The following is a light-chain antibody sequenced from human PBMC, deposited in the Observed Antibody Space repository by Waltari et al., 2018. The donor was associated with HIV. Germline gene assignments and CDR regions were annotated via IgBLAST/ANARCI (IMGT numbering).Light chain of an antibody. Sequence: QSVLTQPPSVSAAPGQKVTISCSGSSSNIGNNYVSWYQQLPGTAPKLLIYGNNKRPSGIPDRFSGSKSGTSATLGITGLQTGDEADYYCGTWDSSLSALFGGGTKLTVL. J-gene: IGLJ2*01. CDR1: SSNIGNNY. CDR2: GNN. V-gene: IGLV1-51*01. CDR3: GTWDSSLSAL.